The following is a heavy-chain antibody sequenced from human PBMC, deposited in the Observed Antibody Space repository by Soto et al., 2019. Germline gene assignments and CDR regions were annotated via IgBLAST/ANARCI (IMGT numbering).Heavy chain of an antibody. CDR1: GGTFSSYA. CDR3: ASAAVEYPSTIPNWFDP. D-gene: IGHD5-12*01. Sequence: QVQLVQSGAEVKKPGSSVKVSCKASGGTFSSYAISWVRQAPGQGLEWMGGIIPIFGTANYAQKFQGRVTITADKSTSTAYMELSSLRSEDTAVHYCASAAVEYPSTIPNWFDPWGQGTLVTVSS. CDR2: IIPIFGTA. V-gene: IGHV1-69*06. J-gene: IGHJ5*02.